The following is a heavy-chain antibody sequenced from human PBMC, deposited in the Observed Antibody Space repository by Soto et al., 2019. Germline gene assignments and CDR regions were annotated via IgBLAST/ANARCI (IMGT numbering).Heavy chain of an antibody. CDR2: INSSSRTI. CDR3: ARDSHDYFDSDPLDV. D-gene: IGHD3-22*01. J-gene: IGHJ3*01. Sequence: EVQLVESGGGLVQPGGSLRLSCVASGFTFSNYIMNWVRQSPGRGLEWVAYINSSSRTIYYAEPVKGRFTISRDNAKNSLYLQMNSLRDEDTAIYYCARDSHDYFDSDPLDVWGLGTRVTVSS. CDR1: GFTFSNYI. V-gene: IGHV3-48*02.